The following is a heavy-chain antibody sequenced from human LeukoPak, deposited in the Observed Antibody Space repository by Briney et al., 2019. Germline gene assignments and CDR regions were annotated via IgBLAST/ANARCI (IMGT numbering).Heavy chain of an antibody. CDR1: GFTFSSYS. D-gene: IGHD5-12*01. Sequence: GGSLRLSCAASGFTFSSYSMNWVRQAPGKGLEWVSSISSSSSYIYYADSVKGRFTISRDNAKNSLYLQMNSLRAEDTAVFYCARDSGYNAFDIWGQGTMVTVSS. CDR2: ISSSSSYI. J-gene: IGHJ3*02. CDR3: ARDSGYNAFDI. V-gene: IGHV3-21*01.